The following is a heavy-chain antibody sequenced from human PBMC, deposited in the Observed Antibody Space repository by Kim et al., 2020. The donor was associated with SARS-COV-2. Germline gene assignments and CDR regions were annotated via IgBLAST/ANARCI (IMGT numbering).Heavy chain of an antibody. Sequence: GGSLRLSCTASGFTFTNDWLTWVRQVPGKGLELVANIKPDGTEKNYLDSVMGRFTVSRDNAKNVLYLQMNSLRVEDTAMYYCARYARIPDFWGQGTLVTVTS. CDR1: GFTFTNDW. CDR2: IKPDGTEK. V-gene: IGHV3-7*01. J-gene: IGHJ4*02. CDR3: ARYARIPDF. D-gene: IGHD2-2*01.